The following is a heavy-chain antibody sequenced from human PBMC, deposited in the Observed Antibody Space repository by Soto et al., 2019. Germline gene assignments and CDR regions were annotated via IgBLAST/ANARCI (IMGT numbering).Heavy chain of an antibody. CDR3: AKSATVPAAIAC. J-gene: IGHJ4*02. CDR2: ISAYNGNT. D-gene: IGHD2-2*02. Sequence: GASVKVSCKASGYTFTSYAISWVRQAPGQGLEWMGWISAYNGNTKYSQKFQGRVTITRDTSASTAYMELSSLRSEDTAVYYCAKSATVPAAIACWGQGTLVTVSS. CDR1: GYTFTSYA. V-gene: IGHV1-18*01.